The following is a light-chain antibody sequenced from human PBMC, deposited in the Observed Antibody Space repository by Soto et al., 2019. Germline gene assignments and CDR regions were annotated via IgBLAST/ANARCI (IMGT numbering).Light chain of an antibody. CDR1: QSLLHITGETF. Sequence: MTQTPLSLPVAPGQPASISCKSSQSLLHITGETFLFWYQQKPGKAPKLLIYAASTLQSGVPSRFSGSGSGTDFSLTISSLQPEDFATYYCQQTYSTPYTFGQGTKVDIK. V-gene: IGKV1-39*01. CDR2: AAS. J-gene: IGKJ2*01. CDR3: QQTYSTPYT.